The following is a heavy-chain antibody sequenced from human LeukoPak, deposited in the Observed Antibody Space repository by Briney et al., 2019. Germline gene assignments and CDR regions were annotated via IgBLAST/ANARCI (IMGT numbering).Heavy chain of an antibody. CDR1: GYSSTNYW. V-gene: IGHV5-51*01. D-gene: IGHD5-24*01. CDR3: ARHRDGYNPFDY. Sequence: GESLKISCKGSGYSSTNYWIGWVRQIPGKGLEWMGIIYPFNSDTRYSPSFQGQVTISADESINTAYLQWGSLKASDTPIYYCARHRDGYNPFDYWGQRTLVTVSS. CDR2: IYPFNSDT. J-gene: IGHJ4*02.